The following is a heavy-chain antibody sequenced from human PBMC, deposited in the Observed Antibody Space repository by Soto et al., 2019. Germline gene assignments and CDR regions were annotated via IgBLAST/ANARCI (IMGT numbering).Heavy chain of an antibody. CDR1: GYTFTGYY. Sequence: QVQLVQSGAEVKKPGASVKVSCKASGYTFTGYYMHWVRQAPGQGLEWMGWINPNSGGTNYAKKFQGWVTMTRDTSISTAYMELSRLRSDDTAVYYCARGGGSYGAYYYYGMDVWGQGTTVTVSS. D-gene: IGHD3-16*01. CDR3: ARGGGSYGAYYYYGMDV. J-gene: IGHJ6*02. CDR2: INPNSGGT. V-gene: IGHV1-2*04.